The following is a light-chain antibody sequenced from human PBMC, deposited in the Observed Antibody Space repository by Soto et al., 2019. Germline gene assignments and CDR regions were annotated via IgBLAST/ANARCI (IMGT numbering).Light chain of an antibody. CDR1: RGVTRS. Sequence: EIVLTQSPGTLSLSPGERATLSCRASRGVTRSLAWFQQKAGQAPRLLIYGASTRATGIPDRFSGSGSGTDFTLIISRVEPEDFAVYYCLHHRTSPYTFGQGAKVDIK. CDR3: LHHRTSPYT. J-gene: IGKJ1*01. V-gene: IGKV3-20*01. CDR2: GAS.